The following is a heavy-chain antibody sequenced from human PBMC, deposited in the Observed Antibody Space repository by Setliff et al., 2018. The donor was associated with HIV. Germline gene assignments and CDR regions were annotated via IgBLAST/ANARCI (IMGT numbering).Heavy chain of an antibody. CDR2: LNPNSSDT. CDR1: GYTFTDYY. V-gene: IGHV1-2*02. CDR3: ARRVPPIPSGDLDY. Sequence: GASVKVSCKASGYTFTDYYIHWVRQAPGQGLEWMGWLNPNSSDTNYAQKFQGRVTMTRDTSISTAYMDLSRLRPDDTAVYYCARRVPPIPSGDLDYWGQGTLGTVSS. J-gene: IGHJ4*02. D-gene: IGHD4-17*01.